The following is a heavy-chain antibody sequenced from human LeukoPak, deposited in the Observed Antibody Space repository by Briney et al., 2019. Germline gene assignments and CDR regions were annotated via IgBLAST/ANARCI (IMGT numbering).Heavy chain of an antibody. D-gene: IGHD6-19*01. V-gene: IGHV4-59*01. J-gene: IGHJ5*02. CDR3: AREVVVAVAGTVFSWFDP. CDR2: IYHSGTT. CDR1: GGSISTFH. Sequence: SETLSLTCTISGGSISTFHWSWIRQPPGKGLEWIGYIYHSGTTNYSPSLKSRVTISVDTSKNQFSLKLSSVTAADTAVYYCAREVVVAVAGTVFSWFDPWGQGTLVTVSS.